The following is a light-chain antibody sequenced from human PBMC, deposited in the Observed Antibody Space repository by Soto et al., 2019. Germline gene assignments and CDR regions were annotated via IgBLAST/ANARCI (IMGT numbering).Light chain of an antibody. Sequence: EIVMTESPATLSVSPGERATLSCRASQSVSSNLAWYQQKPGQAPRLLIYGASTRATGIPARFSGSGSGTEFTLTISSLQSEDFAVYYCQNYNNWPLTFGKGTKV. V-gene: IGKV3-15*01. CDR2: GAS. CDR3: QNYNNWPLT. CDR1: QSVSSN. J-gene: IGKJ1*01.